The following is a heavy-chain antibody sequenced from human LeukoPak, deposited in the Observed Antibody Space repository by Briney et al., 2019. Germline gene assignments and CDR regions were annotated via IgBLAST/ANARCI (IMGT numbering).Heavy chain of an antibody. CDR2: ISSSSTYI. J-gene: IGHJ4*02. V-gene: IGHV3-21*01. D-gene: IGHD3-22*01. CDR1: GFTFSSYN. Sequence: GGSLRLSCAASGFTFSSYNMNWVRQAPGKGLEWVSSISSSSTYIYYADSMKGRFTLSRDNAKNSLYLQMNSLRAEDTAVYYCARGPAASGYYDSRGRYGYFDYWGQGTLVTVSS. CDR3: ARGPAASGYYDSRGRYGYFDY.